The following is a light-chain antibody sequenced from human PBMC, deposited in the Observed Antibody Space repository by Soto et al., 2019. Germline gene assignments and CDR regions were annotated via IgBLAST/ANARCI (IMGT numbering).Light chain of an antibody. Sequence: QAVVTQEPSFSVSPGRTVTLTCGLSSGSVSTSYYPSWYQQTPGQAPRTLIYSTNTRSSGVPDXFSGSILGNKAALTITGAXXXXEXXYYCVLYMGSGIWVFGGGTKLTVL. J-gene: IGLJ3*02. CDR1: SGSVSTSYY. CDR2: STN. CDR3: VLYMGSGIWV. V-gene: IGLV8-61*01.